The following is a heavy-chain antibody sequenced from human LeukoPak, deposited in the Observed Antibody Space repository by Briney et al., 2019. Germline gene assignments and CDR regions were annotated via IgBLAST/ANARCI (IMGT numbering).Heavy chain of an antibody. J-gene: IGHJ4*02. CDR3: RGYYYDSSGYYFHH. V-gene: IGHV4-59*08. Sequence: AETLSLTCTVSGGSISSYYWSWIRQPPGKGLEWIGYIYYSGSTNYNPSLKSRLTISVDTSKNQFSLKLRSVTAADTAVYYCRGYYYDSSGYYFHHWAQGTLLRVPS. CDR2: IYYSGST. D-gene: IGHD3-22*01. CDR1: GGSISSYY.